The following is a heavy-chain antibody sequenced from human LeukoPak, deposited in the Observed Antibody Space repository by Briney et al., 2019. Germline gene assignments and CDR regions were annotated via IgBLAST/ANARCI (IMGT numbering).Heavy chain of an antibody. V-gene: IGHV3-53*04. Sequence: GGSLRLSCAASGFTVSSNYMSWVRQAPGKGLEWVSIIYSGGSTYYADSVKGRFTISRHDSKNTLYLQMNSLRAEDTAVYYCAILSGSGSYSYFDYWGQGTLVTVSS. CDR2: IYSGGST. CDR3: AILSGSGSYSYFDY. D-gene: IGHD3-10*01. CDR1: GFTVSSNY. J-gene: IGHJ4*02.